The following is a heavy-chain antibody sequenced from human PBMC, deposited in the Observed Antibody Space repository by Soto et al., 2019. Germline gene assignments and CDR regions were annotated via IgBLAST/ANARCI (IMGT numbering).Heavy chain of an antibody. J-gene: IGHJ4*02. CDR3: ARERGSGSYYNVGY. D-gene: IGHD3-10*01. Sequence: QVQLVESGGGLVKPGGSLRLSCAASGFTFSDYYMSWLRQAPGKGLEWVSYISSSSSYTNYADSVKGRFTISRDNAKNSLYLQMNSLRAEDTAVYYCARERGSGSYYNVGYWGQGTLVTVSS. CDR2: ISSSSSYT. CDR1: GFTFSDYY. V-gene: IGHV3-11*05.